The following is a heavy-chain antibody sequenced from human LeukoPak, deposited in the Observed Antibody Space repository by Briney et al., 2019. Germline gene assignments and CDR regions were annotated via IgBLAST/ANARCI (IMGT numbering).Heavy chain of an antibody. CDR2: ISGSSKSI. CDR1: GFTFSSYS. Sequence: PGGSLSLSCAASGFTFSSYSMNWVRQAPGKGLEWVSSISGSSKSIYYADSVRGRFTISGDNAKNSLYLQMNSLRAEDTAVYYCARSNYYGSGSYCDYWGQGTLVTVSS. CDR3: ARSNYYGSGSYCDY. V-gene: IGHV3-21*01. D-gene: IGHD3-10*01. J-gene: IGHJ4*02.